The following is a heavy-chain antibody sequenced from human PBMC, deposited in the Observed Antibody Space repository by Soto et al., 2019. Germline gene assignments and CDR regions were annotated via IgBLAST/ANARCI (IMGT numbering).Heavy chain of an antibody. CDR2: IYWDDDK. J-gene: IGHJ4*02. CDR1: GFSLSTSGVG. D-gene: IGHD6-19*01. Sequence: QITLKESGPTLVKPTQTLTLTCTFSGFSLSTSGVGVGWIRQPPGKALEWLALIYWDDDKRYSPSLKSRLTITKDTSKNQVVLTMTYMDPVDTATYYCAHVSIAVACDYFDYWGQGTLVTVSS. V-gene: IGHV2-5*02. CDR3: AHVSIAVACDYFDY.